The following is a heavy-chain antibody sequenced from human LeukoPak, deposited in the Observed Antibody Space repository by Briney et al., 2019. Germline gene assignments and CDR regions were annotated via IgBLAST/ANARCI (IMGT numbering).Heavy chain of an antibody. CDR2: IHYSVSA. D-gene: IGHD4-23*01. CDR3: ARHEGGNLDFDY. Sequence: SDTLSLTCTVSGCSISNFFLSWIRQPPGKGLEGIGYIHYSVSANYNPSLESRVTISVDTSKNQFSLNLSSVTAADTAVYYCARHEGGNLDFDYWGQGTLVTVSS. CDR1: GCSISNFF. V-gene: IGHV4-59*08. J-gene: IGHJ4*02.